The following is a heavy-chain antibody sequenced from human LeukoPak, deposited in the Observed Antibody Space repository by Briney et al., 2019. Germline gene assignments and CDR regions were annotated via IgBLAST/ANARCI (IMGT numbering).Heavy chain of an antibody. CDR3: VRAVNGHTYGYAY. CDR1: GFTFSSYA. J-gene: IGHJ4*02. Sequence: GGSLRLSCAASGFTFSSYAMSCVRQAPGKGLEWVSGISGGGYGTYYADSVKGRFTISRDNAKNSVYLQMNSLRDEDTAVYYCVRAVNGHTYGYAYWGQGTLVTVSS. V-gene: IGHV3-23*01. D-gene: IGHD5-18*01. CDR2: ISGGGYGT.